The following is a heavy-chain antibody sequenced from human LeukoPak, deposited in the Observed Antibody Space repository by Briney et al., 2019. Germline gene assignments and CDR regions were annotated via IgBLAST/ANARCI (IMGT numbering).Heavy chain of an antibody. CDR2: ISSSNSYI. CDR1: GFTFSSYS. V-gene: IGHV3-21*01. D-gene: IGHD1-14*01. CDR3: VRDKAGTTPYYYYSMDV. J-gene: IGHJ6*03. Sequence: GGSLRLSCVASGFTFSSYSMNWVRQAPGKGLEWVSSISSSNSYIWYADSVKGRLTISRDNAKSSLYLQMNSLRAEDTAIYYCVRDKAGTTPYYYYSMDVWGKGTTVTVSS.